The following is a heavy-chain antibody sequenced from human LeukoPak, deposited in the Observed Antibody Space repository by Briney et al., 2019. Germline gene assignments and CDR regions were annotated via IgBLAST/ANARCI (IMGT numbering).Heavy chain of an antibody. J-gene: IGHJ4*02. D-gene: IGHD1-26*01. CDR2: IRYDGSNK. CDR1: GFTFSSYG. Sequence: GGSLRLSCAASGFTFSSYGMHWVRQAPGKGLGWVAFIRYDGSNKYHADSVRGRFTISRDNSKNTLYLQMNSLRSEDTAVYYCAKDPGGSYSHFDYWGQGTLVTVSS. V-gene: IGHV3-30*02. CDR3: AKDPGGSYSHFDY.